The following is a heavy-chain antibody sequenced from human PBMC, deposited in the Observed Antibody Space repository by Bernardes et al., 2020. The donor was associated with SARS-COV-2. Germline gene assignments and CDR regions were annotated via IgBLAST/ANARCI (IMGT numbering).Heavy chain of an antibody. J-gene: IGHJ6*02. CDR3: ARASKIGTAIYTGMDV. CDR1: GDSMSGYY. CDR2: IYPTGST. Sequence: SETLSLTCSVSGDSMSGYYWTWIRQAAGQGLEWIGRIYPTGSTNYNPSLKTRITMSIDTSKNQFSLKLRSVTAADTARYFCARASKIGTAIYTGMDVWGQGTAVTVS. D-gene: IGHD1-7*01. V-gene: IGHV4-4*07.